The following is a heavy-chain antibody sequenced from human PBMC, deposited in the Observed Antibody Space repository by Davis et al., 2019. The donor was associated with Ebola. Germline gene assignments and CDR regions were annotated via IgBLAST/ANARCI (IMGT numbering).Heavy chain of an antibody. J-gene: IGHJ4*02. V-gene: IGHV3-23*01. CDR1: GFVFRNYV. Sequence: GESLKISCAASGFVFRNYVMSWVRQAPGKGLEWVSTLGTSADTYYADSVKGRFTISRDNANNSLYLQMNTLRDEDTAVYYCATVSDFWSGYLDSWGQGTLVTVSS. D-gene: IGHD3-3*01. CDR2: LGTSADT. CDR3: ATVSDFWSGYLDS.